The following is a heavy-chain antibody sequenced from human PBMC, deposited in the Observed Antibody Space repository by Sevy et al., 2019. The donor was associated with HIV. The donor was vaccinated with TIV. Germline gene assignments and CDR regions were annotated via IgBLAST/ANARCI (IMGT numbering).Heavy chain of an antibody. CDR3: ARWTDGYSYGLDY. CDR1: GGSFSGYY. D-gene: IGHD5-18*01. J-gene: IGHJ4*02. Sequence: SETLSLTCAVYGGSFSGYYWSWIRQPPGKGLEWIGEINHSGSTNYNPSLKSRVTISVETSKNQFPLKLSSVTAADTAVYYCARWTDGYSYGLDYWGQGTLVTVSS. V-gene: IGHV4-34*01. CDR2: INHSGST.